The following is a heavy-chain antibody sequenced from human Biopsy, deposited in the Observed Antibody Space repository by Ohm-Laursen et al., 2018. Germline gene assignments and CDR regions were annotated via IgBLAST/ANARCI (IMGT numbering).Heavy chain of an antibody. CDR3: ARDPRYGYGSYFDY. J-gene: IGHJ4*02. CDR1: GYTFTGYH. Sequence: ASVKASCKSSGYTFTGYHVHWVRQAPGQGLEWMGWINPNSGVTNYAQRFQGRVTMTRDTSISTAYMELSRLRSDDTAVYYCARDPRYGYGSYFDYWGQGTLVAVSS. CDR2: INPNSGVT. V-gene: IGHV1-2*02. D-gene: IGHD3-10*01.